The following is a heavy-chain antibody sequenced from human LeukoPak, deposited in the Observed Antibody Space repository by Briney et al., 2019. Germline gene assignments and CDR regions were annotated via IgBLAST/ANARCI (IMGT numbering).Heavy chain of an antibody. D-gene: IGHD4-23*01. V-gene: IGHV1-18*01. CDR1: GYTFTSYG. CDR3: AQTVVPPDGFDY. Sequence: ASVKVSCKASGYTFTSYGISWVRQAPGQGLEWMGWISAYNGNTNYAQKLQGRVTMTTDTSTGTAYMELRSLRSDDTAVYYCAQTVVPPDGFDYWGQGTLVTVSS. J-gene: IGHJ4*02. CDR2: ISAYNGNT.